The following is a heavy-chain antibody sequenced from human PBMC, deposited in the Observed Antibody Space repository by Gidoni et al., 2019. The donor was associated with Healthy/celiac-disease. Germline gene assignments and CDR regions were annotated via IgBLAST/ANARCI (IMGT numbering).Heavy chain of an antibody. CDR2: INHSGST. V-gene: IGHV4-34*01. Sequence: QVQLQQWGAGLLKPSETLSLTCAVYGGSFSGYYWSWIRQPPGKGLEWIGEINHSGSTNYNPSLKSRVTISVDTSKNQFSLKLSSVTAADTAVYYCARGYYVWGSYRWDYWGQGTLVTVSS. CDR1: GGSFSGYY. J-gene: IGHJ4*02. CDR3: ARGYYVWGSYRWDY. D-gene: IGHD3-16*02.